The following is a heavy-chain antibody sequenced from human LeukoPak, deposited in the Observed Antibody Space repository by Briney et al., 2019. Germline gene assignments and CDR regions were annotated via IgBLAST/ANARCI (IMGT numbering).Heavy chain of an antibody. J-gene: IGHJ4*02. CDR2: INPSGTNT. CDR3: AREESGGYFDY. Sequence: ASVKVSCKASGYTFTSYYMHWVRQAPGQGLEWMGLINPSGTNTNYAQKFRGRVTMTRDTSTSTVYMDLSSLRSEDTAMYFCAREESGGYFDYWGQGALVTVSS. V-gene: IGHV1-46*01. CDR1: GYTFTSYY. D-gene: IGHD2-8*02.